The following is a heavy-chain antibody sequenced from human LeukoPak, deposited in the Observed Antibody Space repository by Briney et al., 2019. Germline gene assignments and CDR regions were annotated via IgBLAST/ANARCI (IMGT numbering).Heavy chain of an antibody. CDR1: GRSFSGYY. V-gene: IGHV4-34*01. CDR2: INHSGST. Sequence: SETLSLTCAVYGRSFSGYYWRWIRQPPGKALEWIGEINHSGSTNYNPSLKSRVTISINTSKNQFSLKLSSVTSADTAVYYCATEDRNWGDWGQGTLVTVSS. CDR3: ATEDRNWGD. D-gene: IGHD1-14*01. J-gene: IGHJ4*02.